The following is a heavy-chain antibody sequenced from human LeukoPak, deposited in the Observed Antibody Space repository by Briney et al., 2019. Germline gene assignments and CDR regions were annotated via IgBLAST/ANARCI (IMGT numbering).Heavy chain of an antibody. CDR3: SRGGQRAGYAFDI. CDR1: GFTFSDYD. Sequence: GGSLRLSCAASGFTFSDYDMHWVRQVTGKGLEWVSSLHTAGDAHYSVSVRGRFIISRDRSKTSFYLQMNSLRAEDSAMYYCSRGGQRAGYAFDIWGQGTMVTVSS. V-gene: IGHV3-13*01. CDR2: LHTAGDA. J-gene: IGHJ3*02.